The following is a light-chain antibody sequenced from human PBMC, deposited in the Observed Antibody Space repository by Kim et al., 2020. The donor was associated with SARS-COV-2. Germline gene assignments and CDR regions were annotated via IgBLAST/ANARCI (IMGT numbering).Light chain of an antibody. Sequence: ANINCKSSQSVLCSSNNKNYLAWYQQKPGQPPKLLIYWASTRESGVPDRFSGSGSGTDFTLTISSLQAEDVAVYYCQQYYSTPRTFGGGTKVDIK. CDR1: QSVLCSSNNKNY. CDR3: QQYYSTPRT. J-gene: IGKJ4*01. CDR2: WAS. V-gene: IGKV4-1*01.